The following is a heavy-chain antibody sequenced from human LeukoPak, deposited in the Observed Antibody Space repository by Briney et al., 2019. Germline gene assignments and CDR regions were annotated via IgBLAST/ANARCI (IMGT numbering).Heavy chain of an antibody. CDR1: GFTFSGYS. V-gene: IGHV3-NL1*01. Sequence: GGSLRLSCVDYGFTFSGYSMNWVRQAPGKGLEWVSFIYGGGNTHYSDSVKGRFTISRDNSKNTLYLQMNSLRAEDTAVYYCAKELFISDSDPRFGARAFDIWGQGTMVTVSS. J-gene: IGHJ3*02. CDR2: IYGGGNT. CDR3: AKELFISDSDPRFGARAFDI. D-gene: IGHD3-16*01.